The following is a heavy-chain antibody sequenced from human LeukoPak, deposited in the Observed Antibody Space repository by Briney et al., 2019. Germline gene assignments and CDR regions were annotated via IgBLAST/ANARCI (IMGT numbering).Heavy chain of an antibody. CDR3: ARDQRSSGYYKAYYYYYMDV. V-gene: IGHV3-23*01. Sequence: GGSLRLSCAASGFTFSSYAMSWVRQAPGKGLEWVSGISGSDGSTNYADSVKGRFTISRENSKNTLYLQMNSLRAEDTAVYYCARDQRSSGYYKAYYYYYMDVWGKGTTVTVSS. D-gene: IGHD3-22*01. J-gene: IGHJ6*03. CDR1: GFTFSSYA. CDR2: ISGSDGST.